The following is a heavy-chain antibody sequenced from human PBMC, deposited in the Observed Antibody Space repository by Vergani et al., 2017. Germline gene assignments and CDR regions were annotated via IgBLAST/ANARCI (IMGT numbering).Heavy chain of an antibody. CDR3: ARVRYYYDSSGYQPFGY. CDR2: ISGSGGST. D-gene: IGHD3-22*01. V-gene: IGHV3-23*01. Sequence: EVQLLESGGGLVQPGGSLRLSCAASGFTFSSYAMSWVRQAPGKGLEWVSAISGSGGSTYYADSVKGRFTISRDNSKNTLYLQMNSLRAEDTAVYYCARVRYYYDSSGYQPFGYWGQGTLVTVSS. J-gene: IGHJ4*02. CDR1: GFTFSSYA.